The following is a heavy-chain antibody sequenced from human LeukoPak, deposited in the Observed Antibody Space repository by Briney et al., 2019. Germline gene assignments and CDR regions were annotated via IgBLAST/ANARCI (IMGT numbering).Heavy chain of an antibody. CDR1: GGSFRGYY. CDR3: ARLYGSGSYYRH. D-gene: IGHD3-10*01. CDR2: INQSGST. Sequence: PSETLSLTCAVYGGSFRGYYWSWIRQPPGKGLEWIGEINQSGSTNYNPSLKSRVTISVDTSKNQFSLKLNSVTAADTAIYYCARLYGSGSYYRHWGQGTLVTVSS. V-gene: IGHV4-34*01. J-gene: IGHJ4*02.